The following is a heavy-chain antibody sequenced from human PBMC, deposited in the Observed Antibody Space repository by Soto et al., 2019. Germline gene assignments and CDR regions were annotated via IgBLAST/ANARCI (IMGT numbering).Heavy chain of an antibody. D-gene: IGHD1-20*01. CDR1: GFTFSDYY. CDR2: ISSSGSTI. J-gene: IGHJ6*02. Sequence: QVQLVESGGGLVKPGGSLRLSCAASGFTFSDYYMSWIRQAPGKGLEWVSYISSSGSTIYYADSGKGRFTISRDNAKNSLYLQMNSLRDEDTAVYYCAREPLTGTTYYYYYGMDVWGQGTTVTVSS. V-gene: IGHV3-11*01. CDR3: AREPLTGTTYYYYYGMDV.